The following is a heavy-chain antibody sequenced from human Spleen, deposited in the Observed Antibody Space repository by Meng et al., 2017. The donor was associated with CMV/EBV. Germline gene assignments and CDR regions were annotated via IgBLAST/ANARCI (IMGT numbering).Heavy chain of an antibody. CDR3: ARGIGYSSLDH. CDR1: GFTVYRDY. CDR2: IFPGGHT. D-gene: IGHD5-24*01. V-gene: IGHV3-66*02. J-gene: IGHJ4*02. Sequence: LSCASSGFTVYRDYMLSVRQAPEKGLEWLSVIFPGGHTYYADSVKGRFTISRDNSKNTLYLQTDSLRAEDSATYYCARGIGYSSLDHWGQGTLVTVSS.